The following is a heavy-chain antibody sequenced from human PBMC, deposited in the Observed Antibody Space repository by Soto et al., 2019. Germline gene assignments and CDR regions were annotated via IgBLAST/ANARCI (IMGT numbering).Heavy chain of an antibody. D-gene: IGHD1-26*01. V-gene: IGHV3-33*01. CDR3: ARDKEVGATNYYYYYGMDV. CDR2: IWYDGSNK. J-gene: IGHJ6*01. Sequence: PGGALRVSCVASVFTFSSYGMHMVRQAPGKGLDWVAVIWYDGSNKDYADSVKGRFTISRDNSKNTLYLQMNSLRAEDTAVYYCARDKEVGATNYYYYYGMDVWGQGTPVTGSS. CDR1: VFTFSSYG.